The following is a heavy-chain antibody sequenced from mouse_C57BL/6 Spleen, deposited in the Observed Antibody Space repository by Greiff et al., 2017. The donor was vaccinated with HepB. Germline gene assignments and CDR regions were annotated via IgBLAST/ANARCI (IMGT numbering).Heavy chain of an antibody. CDR2: ISGGGGNT. J-gene: IGHJ3*01. D-gene: IGHD2-3*01. CDR1: GFTFSSYT. Sequence: EVKLVESGGGLVKPGGSLKLSCAASGFTFSSYTMSWVRQTPEKRLEWVATISGGGGNTYYPDSVKGRFTISRDNAKNTLYLQMSSLRSEDTALYYCASDDPWFAYWGQGTLVTVSA. CDR3: ASDDPWFAY. V-gene: IGHV5-9*01.